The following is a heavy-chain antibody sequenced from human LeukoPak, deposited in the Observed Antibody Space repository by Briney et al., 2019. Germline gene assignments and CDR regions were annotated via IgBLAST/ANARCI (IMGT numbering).Heavy chain of an antibody. J-gene: IGHJ4*02. CDR1: GFIFSSYA. Sequence: PGGSLRLSCAASGFIFSSYAMSWVRQAPGKGLEWVSAISGSGGSTYYADSVKGRFTISRDNSKNTLYLQMNSLRAEDTAVYYCAKGPRHSSSWYADYWGQGTLVTVSS. CDR2: ISGSGGST. D-gene: IGHD6-13*01. CDR3: AKGPRHSSSWYADY. V-gene: IGHV3-23*01.